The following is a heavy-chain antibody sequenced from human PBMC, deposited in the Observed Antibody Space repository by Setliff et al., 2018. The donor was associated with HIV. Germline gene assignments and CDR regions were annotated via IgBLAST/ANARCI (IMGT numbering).Heavy chain of an antibody. CDR3: ARDWKHVFDI. CDR2: INAYTGDT. J-gene: IGHJ3*02. CDR1: GYTFIDDY. D-gene: IGHD1-1*01. V-gene: IGHV1-2*02. Sequence: ASVKVSCKTSGYTFIDDYIHWLRQAPGQGLEWMAWINAYTGDTNYAQKFQGSVTVTRDTSISTAYMELSRLRADDTAVYYCARDWKHVFDIWGQGTMVTVSS.